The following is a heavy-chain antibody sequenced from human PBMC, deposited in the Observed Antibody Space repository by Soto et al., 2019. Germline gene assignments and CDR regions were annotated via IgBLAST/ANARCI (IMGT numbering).Heavy chain of an antibody. J-gene: IGHJ4*02. V-gene: IGHV1-46*03. CDR1: GYVFTTFY. Sequence: QVQLVQSGAEVKKPGASVRVSCTASGYVFTTFYIHWVRQAPGQGLEWMGIINPNDGTTSYAPQFVGRVTMTRDTSTSTVYLELSPLTSEDTAFYYCTRGPSDYWGQGTLVIVSS. CDR2: INPNDGTT. CDR3: TRGPSDY.